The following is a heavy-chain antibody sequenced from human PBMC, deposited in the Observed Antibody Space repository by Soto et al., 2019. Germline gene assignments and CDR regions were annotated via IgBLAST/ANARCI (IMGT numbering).Heavy chain of an antibody. D-gene: IGHD2-21*01. Sequence: PSETLSLTCTVSGDSISSSNSHWGWTRQPPGKGLEYIGSVYYGGAIFYSGNIYYNPSLKSRVTISVDTSKNQFSLRLSSVTAADTGVYYCVRYDRINLKPYSPEGFHIWGQGTMVTV. CDR3: VRYDRINLKPYSPEGFHI. CDR2: VYYGGAIFYSGNI. V-gene: IGHV4-39*01. J-gene: IGHJ3*02. CDR1: GDSISSSNSH.